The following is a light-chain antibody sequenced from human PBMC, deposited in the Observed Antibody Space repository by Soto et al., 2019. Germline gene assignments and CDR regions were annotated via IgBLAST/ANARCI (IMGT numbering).Light chain of an antibody. Sequence: DIQMTQSPSSLSASVGDRVTITCRASQGISNYLAWYQQKPGKVPKLLIYAASTLQSGVPSRFSGSGSGTDFTLTINSLQPEDVATYYFQKYNSASWTFGQGTKVEIK. CDR2: AAS. CDR3: QKYNSASWT. J-gene: IGKJ1*01. CDR1: QGISNY. V-gene: IGKV1-27*01.